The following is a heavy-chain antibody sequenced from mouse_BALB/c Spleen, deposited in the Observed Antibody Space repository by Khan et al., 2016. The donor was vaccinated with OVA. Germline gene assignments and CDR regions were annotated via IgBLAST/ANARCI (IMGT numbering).Heavy chain of an antibody. D-gene: IGHD4-1*01. CDR3: ASELGRYYAMDY. V-gene: IGHV3-2*02. CDR2: ISNSGNT. Sequence: EVQLQESGPGLVKPSQSLSLTCTVTGYSITSDYAWNWIRQFPGNKLEWMGYISNSGNTNYNPSLKSRISITRDTPKNQFFLQLTSVTIEDTATYYCASELGRYYAMDYWGQGTSVTVSS. CDR1: GYSITSDYA. J-gene: IGHJ4*01.